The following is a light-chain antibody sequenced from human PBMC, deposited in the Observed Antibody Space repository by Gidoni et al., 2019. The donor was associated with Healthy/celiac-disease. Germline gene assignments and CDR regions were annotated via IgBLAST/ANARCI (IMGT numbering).Light chain of an antibody. J-gene: IGKJ4*01. CDR1: QSVNSN. V-gene: IGKV3-15*01. CDR2: GAS. Sequence: IVMPQSLATLSVSPGERATLSCRASQSVNSNLAWYQQKPGQAPRLLIYGASTRATGIPARFSGSGSGTEFTLTISSLQSEDFAVYYCQQYKNRPPLTFXGXTKVEIK. CDR3: QQYKNRPPLT.